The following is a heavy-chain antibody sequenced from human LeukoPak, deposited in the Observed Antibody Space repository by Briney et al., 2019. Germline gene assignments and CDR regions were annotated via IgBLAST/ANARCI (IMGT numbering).Heavy chain of an antibody. J-gene: IGHJ4*02. CDR3: ARGDSGSYYFDY. V-gene: IGHV3-53*01. D-gene: IGHD1-26*01. Sequence: PGGSPGLSCAVSGFTVSSYYMTWVRQAPGKGLEWVSLMYSGGGTYYADSVKGRFTISRDNAKNSLYLQMNSLRAEDTAVYYCARGDSGSYYFDYWGQGTLVTVSS. CDR2: MYSGGGT. CDR1: GFTVSSYY.